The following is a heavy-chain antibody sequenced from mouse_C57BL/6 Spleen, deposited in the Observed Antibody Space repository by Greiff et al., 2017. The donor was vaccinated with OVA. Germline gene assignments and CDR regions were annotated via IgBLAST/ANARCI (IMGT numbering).Heavy chain of an antibody. Sequence: QVQLQQPGAELVKPGASVKLSCKASGYTFTSYWMHWVKQRPGRGLEWIGRIYPNSGGTKYNEKFKSKATLTVDKPSSTAYMQLSSLTSEDSAVYYCARTTDAWFAYWGQGTLVTVSA. CDR1: GYTFTSYW. J-gene: IGHJ3*01. V-gene: IGHV1-72*01. CDR2: IYPNSGGT. CDR3: ARTTDAWFAY. D-gene: IGHD1-1*01.